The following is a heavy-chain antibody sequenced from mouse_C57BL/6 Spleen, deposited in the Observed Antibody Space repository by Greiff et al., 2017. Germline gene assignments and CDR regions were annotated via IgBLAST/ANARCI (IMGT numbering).Heavy chain of an antibody. J-gene: IGHJ2*01. CDR2: IRLKSDNYAT. Sequence: DVKLQESGGGLVQPGGSMKLSCVASGFTFSNYWMNWVRQSPEKGLEWVAQIRLKSDNYATHYAESVKGRFTISRDDSKSSVYLQMNNLRAEDTGIYYCTADWEYYFDYWGQGTTLTVSS. V-gene: IGHV6-3*01. CDR3: TADWEYYFDY. CDR1: GFTFSNYW. D-gene: IGHD4-1*01.